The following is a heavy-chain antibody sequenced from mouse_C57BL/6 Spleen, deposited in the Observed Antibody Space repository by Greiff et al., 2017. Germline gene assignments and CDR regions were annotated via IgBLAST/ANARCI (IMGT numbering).Heavy chain of an antibody. CDR1: GYTFTSYW. J-gene: IGHJ4*01. CDR2: FYPASGNT. CDR3: AHGYPITMDY. D-gene: IGHD2-2*01. Sequence: QVQLQQPGAELVKPGASVKMSCKASGYTFTSYWITWVKQRPGQGLEWIGDFYPASGNTNYNEKFKSKATLTVDTSSSTAYMQLSSLTSEDSAVYYGAHGYPITMDYWGQGTSVTVSS. V-gene: IGHV1-55*01.